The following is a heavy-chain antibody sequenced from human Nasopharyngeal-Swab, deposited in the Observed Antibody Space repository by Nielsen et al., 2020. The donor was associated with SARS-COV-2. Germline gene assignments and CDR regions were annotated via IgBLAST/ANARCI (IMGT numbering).Heavy chain of an antibody. CDR2: IKQDGSEK. CDR3: AREGYGFWSGYPARSYYYYGMDV. Sequence: GEPLKISCAASGFTFSSYWMSWVRQAPGKGLEWVANIKQDGSEKYYVDSVKGRFTISRDNAKNSLYLQMNSLRAEDTAVYYCAREGYGFWSGYPARSYYYYGMDVWGQGTTVTVSS. D-gene: IGHD3-3*01. CDR1: GFTFSSYW. J-gene: IGHJ6*02. V-gene: IGHV3-7*01.